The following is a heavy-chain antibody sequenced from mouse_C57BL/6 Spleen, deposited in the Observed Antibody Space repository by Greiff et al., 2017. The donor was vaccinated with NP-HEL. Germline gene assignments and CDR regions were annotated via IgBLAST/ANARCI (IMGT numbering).Heavy chain of an antibody. CDR1: GYAFSSYW. CDR3: ERSGWADARDY. V-gene: IGHV1-80*01. CDR2: IYPGDGDT. J-gene: IGHJ4*01. D-gene: IGHD3-1*01. Sequence: VQLQQSGAELVKPGASVKISCKASGYAFSSYWMNWVKQRPGKGLEWIGQIYPGDGDTNYNGKFKGKATLTADKSSSTAYMQLSSLTSEDSAVYFFERSGWADARDYWGQGTSVTVAS.